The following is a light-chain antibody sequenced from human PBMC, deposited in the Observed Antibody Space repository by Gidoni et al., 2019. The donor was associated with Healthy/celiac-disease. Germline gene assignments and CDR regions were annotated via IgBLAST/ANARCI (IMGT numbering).Light chain of an antibody. J-gene: IGKJ4*01. CDR2: GAS. V-gene: IGKV3-15*01. CDR1: QSVSSN. Sequence: EIVMTQSSATLSVSPGERGTLSCRASQSVSSNLAWYQQKPGQAPRLLIYGASTRATGIPARFIGSGSGTEFTITISSLQSEDVAVYYCQQYNNWPPLTFGGGTKVEIK. CDR3: QQYNNWPPLT.